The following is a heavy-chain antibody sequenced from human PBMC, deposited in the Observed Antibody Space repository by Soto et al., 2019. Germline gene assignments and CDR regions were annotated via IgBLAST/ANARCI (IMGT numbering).Heavy chain of an antibody. J-gene: IGHJ4*02. CDR1: GYSFTSYW. V-gene: IGHV5-10-1*01. CDR3: ARVGATTLHYFDS. CDR2: IDPSDSYT. Sequence: PVESLKISCKGSGYSFTSYWISWVRQMPGKGLEWMGRIDPSDSYTNYSPSFQGHVTISVDKSINTAYLQWNSLKASDTAIYYCARVGATTLHYFDSWGQGTLVTVSS. D-gene: IGHD1-26*01.